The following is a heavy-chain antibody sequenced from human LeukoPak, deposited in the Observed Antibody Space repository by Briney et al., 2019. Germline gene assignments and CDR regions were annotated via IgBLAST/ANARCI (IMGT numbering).Heavy chain of an antibody. D-gene: IGHD1-14*01. V-gene: IGHV1-8*01. CDR2: VHPNSGNT. J-gene: IGHJ5*02. CDR1: GYPFTTWE. Sequence: GASVKVSCKTSGYPFTTWEINWVRQAAGQGLVWMGWVHPNSGNTAYAQKFQGRVTMTRDTSISTAYMELSGLRSDDTAVYFCARGPRNDPWGQGTLVTVSS. CDR3: ARGPRNDP.